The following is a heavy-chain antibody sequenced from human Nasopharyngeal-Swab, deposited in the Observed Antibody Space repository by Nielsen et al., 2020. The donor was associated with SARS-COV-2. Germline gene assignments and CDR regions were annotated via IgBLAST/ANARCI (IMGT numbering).Heavy chain of an antibody. V-gene: IGHV3-30-3*01. J-gene: IGHJ6*02. CDR3: ARGASFGAVSDAMDV. D-gene: IGHD3-10*01. CDR1: GFTFKSFP. CDR2: ISYDVDKT. Sequence: GESLKISCATSGFTFKSFPMHWVRQGPDKGLERVAVISYDVDKTFYADFVKGRFTVSRDNAKNTLYLQMVNLRVEDTAVYYCARGASFGAVSDAMDVWGQGTTVTVSS.